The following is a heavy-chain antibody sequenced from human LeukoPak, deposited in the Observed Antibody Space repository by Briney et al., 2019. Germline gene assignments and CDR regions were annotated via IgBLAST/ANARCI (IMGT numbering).Heavy chain of an antibody. D-gene: IGHD1-14*01. J-gene: IGHJ4*02. Sequence: SETLSVTCAVYGGSFSGSYWTWIRQPPGKGLEWIGEINHSGSTNYSPSLKSRVTISIDTSKNHFSLKLSSVTAADTAVYYCARSYNRVQSVYYWGQGTLVTVSS. CDR1: GGSFSGSY. V-gene: IGHV4-34*01. CDR2: INHSGST. CDR3: ARSYNRVQSVYY.